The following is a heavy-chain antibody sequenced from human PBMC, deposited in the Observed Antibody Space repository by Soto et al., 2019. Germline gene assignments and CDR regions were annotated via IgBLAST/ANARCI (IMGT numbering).Heavy chain of an antibody. D-gene: IGHD4-17*01. Sequence: SETLSLTCTVSGGSISSYYWSWIRQPPGKGLEWIGYIYYSGSTNYNPSLKSRVTISVDTSKNQFSLKLSSVTAADTAVYYCARATPDFHDYGGNSGWFDPWGQGTLVTVSS. CDR3: ARATPDFHDYGGNSGWFDP. V-gene: IGHV4-59*01. CDR2: IYYSGST. J-gene: IGHJ5*02. CDR1: GGSISSYY.